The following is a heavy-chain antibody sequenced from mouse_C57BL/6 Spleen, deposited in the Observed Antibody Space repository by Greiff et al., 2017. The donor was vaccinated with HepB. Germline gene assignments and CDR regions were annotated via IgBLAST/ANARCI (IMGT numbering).Heavy chain of an antibody. Sequence: EVKLVESGGGLVKPGGSLKLSCAASGFTFSDYGMHWVRQAPEKGLEWVAYISSGSSTNYYADTVKGRFTISRDNAKNTLFLQMTSLRSEDTAMYYCARNYYGSSYGYFDYWGQGTTLTVSS. CDR3: ARNYYGSSYGYFDY. J-gene: IGHJ2*01. CDR2: ISSGSSTN. V-gene: IGHV5-17*01. D-gene: IGHD1-1*01. CDR1: GFTFSDYG.